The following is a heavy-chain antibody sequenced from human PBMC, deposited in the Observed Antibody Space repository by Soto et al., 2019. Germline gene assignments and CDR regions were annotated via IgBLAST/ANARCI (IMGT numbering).Heavy chain of an antibody. CDR2: ISSSSSYI. CDR3: ARVFPSVGGEMATIWIGVGYYYYYGMDV. CDR1: GFTFSSYS. J-gene: IGHJ6*02. D-gene: IGHD5-12*01. Sequence: GGSLRLSCAASGFTFSSYSMNWVRQAPGKGLEWVSSISSSSSYIYYADSVKGRFTISRDNAKNSLYLQMNSLRAEDTAVYYCARVFPSVGGEMATIWIGVGYYYYYGMDVWGQGTTVTVSS. V-gene: IGHV3-21*01.